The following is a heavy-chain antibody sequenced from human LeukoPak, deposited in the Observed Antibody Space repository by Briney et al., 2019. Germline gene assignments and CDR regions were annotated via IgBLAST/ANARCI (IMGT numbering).Heavy chain of an antibody. J-gene: IGHJ3*02. CDR3: AKHWLRSGSYFYSAFDI. V-gene: IGHV1-2*02. D-gene: IGHD1-26*01. CDR2: INPNSGGT. Sequence: ASVKVSCKASGYTFTGYYMHWVRQAPGQGLEWMGWINPNSGGTNYAQKFQGRVTMTRDTSICTAYMELSRLRSDDTAVYYCAKHWLRSGSYFYSAFDIWGQGTMVTVSS. CDR1: GYTFTGYY.